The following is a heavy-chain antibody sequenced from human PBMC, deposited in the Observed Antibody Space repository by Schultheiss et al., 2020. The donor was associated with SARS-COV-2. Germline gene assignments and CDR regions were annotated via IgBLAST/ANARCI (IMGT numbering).Heavy chain of an antibody. J-gene: IGHJ4*02. CDR3: ARLRPDYGGNSRRSYYFDY. Sequence: SETLSLTCAVYGGSFSGYYWSWIRQPPGKGLEWIGEINHSGSTNYNPSLKSRVTISVDTSKNQFSLKLSSVTAADTAVYYCARLRPDYGGNSRRSYYFDYWGQGTLVTVSS. CDR1: GGSFSGYY. D-gene: IGHD4-23*01. V-gene: IGHV4-34*01. CDR2: INHSGST.